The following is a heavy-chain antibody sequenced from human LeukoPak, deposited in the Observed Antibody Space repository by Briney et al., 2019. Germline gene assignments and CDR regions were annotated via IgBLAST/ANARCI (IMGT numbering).Heavy chain of an antibody. V-gene: IGHV4-34*01. J-gene: IGHJ3*02. CDR3: ARQALSSGWYPGAFDI. CDR2: INHSGST. CDR1: GGSFSGYY. D-gene: IGHD6-19*01. Sequence: PSETLSLTCAVYGGSFSGYYWSWIRQPPGKGLEWIGEINHSGSTNYNPSLKSRVTISVDTSKNQFSLKLSSVTAADTAVYYCARQALSSGWYPGAFDIWGQGTMVTVSS.